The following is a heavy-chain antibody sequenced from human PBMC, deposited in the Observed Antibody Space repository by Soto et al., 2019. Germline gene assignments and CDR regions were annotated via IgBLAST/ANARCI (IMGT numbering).Heavy chain of an antibody. J-gene: IGHJ4*02. V-gene: IGHV3-15*07. CDR2: IKSIDAGGTT. CDR1: GFGFTGTW. CDR3: TALSACGGVIVSSY. D-gene: IGHD3-16*02. Sequence: EVQVVESGGGLIKPGGSLRLSCATSGFGFTGTWMNWVRQPPGRGLEWVGRIKSIDAGGTTDYAAPVKGRFTISRDDSEDTVYLKMSSLKIEDTAVYYCTALSACGGVIVSSYWCQGTRVTVSS.